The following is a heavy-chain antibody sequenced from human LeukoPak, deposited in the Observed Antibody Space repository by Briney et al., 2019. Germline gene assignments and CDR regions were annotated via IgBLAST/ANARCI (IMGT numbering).Heavy chain of an antibody. Sequence: SETLSLTCTVSGGSISSSSYYWGWIRQPPGKGLEWMGSIYYSGSTYYNPSLKSRVTISVDTSKNQFSLKLSSVTAADTAVYYCARQGILWFGESSDYWGQGTLVTVSS. V-gene: IGHV4-39*01. CDR1: GGSISSSSYY. CDR3: ARQGILWFGESSDY. J-gene: IGHJ4*02. D-gene: IGHD3-10*01. CDR2: IYYSGST.